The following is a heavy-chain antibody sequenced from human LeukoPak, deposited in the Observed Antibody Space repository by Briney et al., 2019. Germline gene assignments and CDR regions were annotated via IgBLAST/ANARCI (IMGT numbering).Heavy chain of an antibody. D-gene: IGHD3-16*01. J-gene: IGHJ6*03. Sequence: SGPALVKPTQTLTLTCSFSGFSLSTSGMCVSWIRQAPGKALEWLARIGWDDEKYYSTFLETRLTISKDTSKNQVVLTVTNVDPADTATYYCARFPGGHDYYYYYMDVWGKGTTVTVSS. CDR2: IGWDDEK. V-gene: IGHV2-70*11. CDR3: ARFPGGHDYYYYYMDV. CDR1: GFSLSTSGMC.